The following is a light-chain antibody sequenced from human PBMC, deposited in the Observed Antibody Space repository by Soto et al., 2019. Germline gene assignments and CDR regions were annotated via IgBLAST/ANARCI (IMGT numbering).Light chain of an antibody. CDR1: DGDVGTYNR. J-gene: IGLJ2*01. Sequence: QSALTQPPSVSGSPGQSVTISCTGADGDVGTYNRVSWYQQPPGTAPKLIIYEVSNRPSGVPDRFSGSKSGNTASLTISGLQAEDEADYYCNSYTSSTPPVVFGGGTKLTVL. CDR3: NSYTSSTPPVV. V-gene: IGLV2-18*02. CDR2: EVS.